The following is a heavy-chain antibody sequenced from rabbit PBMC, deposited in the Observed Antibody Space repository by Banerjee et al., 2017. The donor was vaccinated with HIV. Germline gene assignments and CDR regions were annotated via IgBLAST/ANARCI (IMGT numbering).Heavy chain of an antibody. CDR3: ARVWDDSGAYFDL. Sequence: QSLEESGGDLVKPGASLTLTCTASGFSFSYSYWICWVRQAPGKGLEWIACIHTGDGRTCYASWAKGRFTITKTSSTTVTLQMTSLTAADTATYFCARVWDDSGAYFDLWGPGTLVTVS. CDR2: IHTGDGRT. D-gene: IGHD4-2*01. V-gene: IGHV1S40*01. J-gene: IGHJ4*01. CDR1: GFSFSYSYW.